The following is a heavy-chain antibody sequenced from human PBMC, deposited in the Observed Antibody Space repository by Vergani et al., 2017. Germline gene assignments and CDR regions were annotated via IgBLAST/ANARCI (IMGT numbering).Heavy chain of an antibody. CDR3: ARSGYYDVWSADY. Sequence: QVQLVESGGGVVQPGRSLRLSCAASGFTFSSYAMHWVRQAPGKGLEWVAVISYDGSNKYYADSVKGRFTISRDNSKNTLYLQMNSLRAEDTAVYYCARSGYYDVWSADYWGQGTLVTVSS. CDR2: ISYDGSNK. J-gene: IGHJ4*02. V-gene: IGHV3-30-3*01. CDR1: GFTFSSYA. D-gene: IGHD3-3*01.